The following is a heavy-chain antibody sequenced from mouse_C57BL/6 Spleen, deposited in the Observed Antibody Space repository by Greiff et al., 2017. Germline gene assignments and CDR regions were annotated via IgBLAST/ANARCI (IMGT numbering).Heavy chain of an antibody. CDR1: GFTFSDYY. CDR3: ARGNPRYYAMDY. CDR2: ISNGGGST. V-gene: IGHV5-12*01. Sequence: EVMLVESGGGLVQPGGSLKLSCAASGFTFSDYYMYWVRQTPEKRLEWVAYISNGGGSTYYPDTVKGRFTISRDNAKNTLYLQMSRLKSEDTAMYYCARGNPRYYAMDYWGQGTSVTVSS. D-gene: IGHD2-1*01. J-gene: IGHJ4*01.